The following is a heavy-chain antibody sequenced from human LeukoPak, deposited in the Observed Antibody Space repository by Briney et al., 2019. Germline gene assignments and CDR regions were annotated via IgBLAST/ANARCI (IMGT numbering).Heavy chain of an antibody. CDR2: IYPGDSDT. D-gene: IGHD1-26*01. V-gene: IGHV5-51*01. CDR3: ARLASMSGSYDFDY. CDR1: GYSFTSYW. Sequence: GKSLKISCQGSGYSFTSYWIDWVRQMPGKGLEWMGIIYPGDSDTRYSPSFQGQVTISADKSISTAYLQWSSLKASDTAMYYCARLASMSGSYDFDYWGQGTLVTVSS. J-gene: IGHJ4*02.